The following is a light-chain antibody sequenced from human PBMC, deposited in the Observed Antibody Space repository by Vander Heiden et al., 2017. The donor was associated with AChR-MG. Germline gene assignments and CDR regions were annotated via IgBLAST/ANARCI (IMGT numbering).Light chain of an antibody. J-gene: IGKJ3*01. Sequence: AIQLTRSPSSLSASVGDRVTITCRASQGISSALAWYQQKPGKAPKLLIYDASSLESGVPSRFSGSGSGTDFTLTISSLQPEDFATYYCQQFNSYQFTFGPGTKVDIK. V-gene: IGKV1-13*02. CDR2: DAS. CDR3: QQFNSYQFT. CDR1: QGISSA.